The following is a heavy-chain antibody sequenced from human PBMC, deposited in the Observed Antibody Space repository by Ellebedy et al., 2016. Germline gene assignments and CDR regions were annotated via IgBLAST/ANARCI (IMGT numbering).Heavy chain of an antibody. D-gene: IGHD3-3*01. CDR3: ARDDFGGCDY. V-gene: IGHV4-61*01. CDR1: GGSVSSGSYY. Sequence: SETLSLTCTVSGGSVSSGSYYWSWIRQPPGKGLEWIGYIYYSGSTNYNPSLKSLVTISVDTCKNQFSLKLSSVTAADKAVYYCARDDFGGCDYWGQGTLVTVSS. CDR2: IYYSGST. J-gene: IGHJ4*02.